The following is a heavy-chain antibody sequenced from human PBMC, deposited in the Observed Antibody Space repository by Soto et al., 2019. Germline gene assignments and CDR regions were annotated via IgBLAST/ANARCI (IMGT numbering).Heavy chain of an antibody. Sequence: SETLSLTCAVSGGSISSGGYSWSWIRQPAGKGLEWIGYIYHSGSTYYNPSLKSRVTISVDRSKNQFSLKLSSVTAADTAVYYCARVPGPWGQGTLVTVS. CDR3: ARVPGP. CDR2: IYHSGST. V-gene: IGHV4-30-2*01. CDR1: GGSISSGGYS. J-gene: IGHJ5*02.